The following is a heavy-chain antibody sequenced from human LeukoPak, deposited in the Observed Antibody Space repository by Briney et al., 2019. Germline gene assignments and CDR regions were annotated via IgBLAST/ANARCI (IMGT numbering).Heavy chain of an antibody. D-gene: IGHD1-26*01. J-gene: IGHJ4*02. CDR3: AKDPNSGSYLDY. CDR1: GFTFSSYA. V-gene: IGHV3-23*01. CDR2: ISGSGGST. Sequence: GGSLRLSCAASGFTFSSYAMSWVRQAPGKGLEWVSAISGSGGSTNYADSVKGRFTISRDNSKNTLYLQVNSLRAEDTAVYYCAKDPNSGSYLDYWGQGTVVIVSS.